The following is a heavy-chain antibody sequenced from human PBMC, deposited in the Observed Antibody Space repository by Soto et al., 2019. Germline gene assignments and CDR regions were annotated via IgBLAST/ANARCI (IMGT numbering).Heavy chain of an antibody. CDR3: ARGSAAAGPYYFDY. V-gene: IGHV1-3*05. D-gene: IGHD6-13*01. CDR1: GYTFTTYA. Sequence: QVHLVQSGAEEKKPGASVRVSCKASGYTFTTYAMHWVRQAPGQRLEWMGWINAGNGATKYSQNFQDGGTIGRDTAANTAFMELSSLRSEDTAVYYCARGSAAAGPYYFDYWAQGTLVTVSS. J-gene: IGHJ4*02. CDR2: INAGNGAT.